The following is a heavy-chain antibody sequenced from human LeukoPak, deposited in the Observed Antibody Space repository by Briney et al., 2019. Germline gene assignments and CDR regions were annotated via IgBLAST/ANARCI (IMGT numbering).Heavy chain of an antibody. D-gene: IGHD3-10*01. J-gene: IGHJ4*02. CDR1: GFTFSSYW. CDR3: ARIPSDYYGSGRSPEDY. V-gene: IGHV3-7*01. CDR2: IKQDGSEK. Sequence: GGSLRLSCAASGFTFSSYWMSWVRQAPGKGLEWVANIKQDGSEKYYVDSVKGRFTISRDNAKNSLYLQMNSLRAEDTAVYYCARIPSDYYGSGRSPEDYWGQGTLVTVSS.